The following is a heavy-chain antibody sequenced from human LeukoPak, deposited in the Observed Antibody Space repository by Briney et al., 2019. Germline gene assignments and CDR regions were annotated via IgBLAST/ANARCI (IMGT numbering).Heavy chain of an antibody. CDR3: ATDFYDTT. D-gene: IGHD3-22*01. J-gene: IGHJ5*02. CDR2: IKSETDGGTT. CDR1: GFTFSSAW. Sequence: PGGSLRLSCAASGFTFSSAWMNWVRQAPGKGLEWVGRIKSETDGGTTDYAAPVKGRFALSRDDSKNTLYLQMNSLQTEDTAVYYCATDFYDTTWGQGTLVTVSS. V-gene: IGHV3-15*07.